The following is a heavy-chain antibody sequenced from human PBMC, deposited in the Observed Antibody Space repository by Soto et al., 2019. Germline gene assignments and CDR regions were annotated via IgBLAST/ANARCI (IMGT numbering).Heavy chain of an antibody. CDR3: AKDMTHPLADY. V-gene: IGHV3-23*01. D-gene: IGHD3-16*01. CDR1: GFTFSSYA. J-gene: IGHJ4*02. CDR2: ISGSGGST. Sequence: EVQLLESGGGSVQSGGSLRLSCAASGFTFSSYAMSWVRQAPGQGLEWVSAISGSGGSTYYADAVKGRFSISRDNSKSTLYLQMNSLRAEDTAVYYCAKDMTHPLADYWGQGALVTVSS.